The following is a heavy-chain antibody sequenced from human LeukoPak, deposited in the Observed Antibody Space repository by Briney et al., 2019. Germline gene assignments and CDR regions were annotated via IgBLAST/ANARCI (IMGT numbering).Heavy chain of an antibody. CDR3: ARDLSGHWTYDY. CDR2: ISLDGNNE. J-gene: IGHJ4*01. Sequence: GRSLRLSCAASGFTFRNYYMHWVRQAPGKGLEWVAVISLDGNNEYYADSVKGRFSLSRDNSMNTLYLQLNSLRTEDTAMYYCARDLSGHWTYDYWDQGTLVTVSS. D-gene: IGHD1-1*01. V-gene: IGHV3-30-3*01. CDR1: GFTFRNYY.